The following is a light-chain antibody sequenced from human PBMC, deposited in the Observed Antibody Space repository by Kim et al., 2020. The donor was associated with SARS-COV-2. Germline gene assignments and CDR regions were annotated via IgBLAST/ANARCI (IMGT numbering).Light chain of an antibody. CDR1: SLRSYY. CDR3: NSRDSSGNHLVV. V-gene: IGLV3-19*01. J-gene: IGLJ2*01. CDR2: GKN. Sequence: GQTSRITCQGDSLRSYYASWYQQKPGQAPVLVIYGKNSRPSGIPDRFSGSSSGNTASLTITGAQAEDEADYYCNSRDSSGNHLVVFGGGTQLTVL.